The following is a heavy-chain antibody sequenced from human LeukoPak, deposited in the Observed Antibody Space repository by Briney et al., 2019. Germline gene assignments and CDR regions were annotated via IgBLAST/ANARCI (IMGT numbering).Heavy chain of an antibody. CDR2: VSGSGGST. V-gene: IGHV3-23*01. CDR1: EFTFSNYA. J-gene: IGHJ1*01. Sequence: QSGGSLRLSCAASEFTFSNYAMSWVRQAPGKGLEWVSAVSGSGGSTYYADSVKGRFTISSDNSKNTLYLQMNSLRAEDTAVYYCAKDVLNYYDSSGYGYFQHWGQGTLVTVSS. D-gene: IGHD3-22*01. CDR3: AKDVLNYYDSSGYGYFQH.